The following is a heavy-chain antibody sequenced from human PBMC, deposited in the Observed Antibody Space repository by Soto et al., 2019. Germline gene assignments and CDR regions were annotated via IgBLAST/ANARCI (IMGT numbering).Heavy chain of an antibody. CDR3: TSGGKNSFDN. V-gene: IGHV3-7*05. Sequence: EVQVVESGGELVEPGGSLRLSCAASGFTFSGYWMSWVRQAPGKGLAWVASIKEDGSEKYYLDSVKGRCSISRDNAKNSLYLQMNSLRAEDTAVYYCTSGGKNSFDNWGQGTLVTVSS. CDR2: IKEDGSEK. J-gene: IGHJ4*02. CDR1: GFTFSGYW.